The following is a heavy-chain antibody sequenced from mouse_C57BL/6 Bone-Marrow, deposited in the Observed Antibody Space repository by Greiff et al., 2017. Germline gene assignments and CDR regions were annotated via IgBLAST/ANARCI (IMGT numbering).Heavy chain of an antibody. D-gene: IGHD2-3*01. Sequence: VQLKQSGEGLVKPGGSLKLSCAASGFTFSSYAMSWVRQTPEKRLEWVAYISSGGDYIYYADTVKGRFTISRDNARNTLYLQMSSLKSEDKAMCYFTRECGWLLPLCAGDYWGQRTRDTVST. CDR1: GFTFSSYA. V-gene: IGHV5-9-1*02. J-gene: IGHJ4*01. CDR3: TRECGWLLPLCAGDY. CDR2: ISSGGDYI.